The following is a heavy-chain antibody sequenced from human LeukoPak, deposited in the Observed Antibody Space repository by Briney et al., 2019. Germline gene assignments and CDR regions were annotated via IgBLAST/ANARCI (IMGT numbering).Heavy chain of an antibody. CDR3: ARASGGLRRIFGVVPAGIYYFDY. V-gene: IGHV4-59*08. CDR1: GGSISPYC. Sequence: SEALSLTCTGSGGSISPYCWSWVRQTPGKGLGGVGYSYYSGEANYTPSLKSRVTISVDTSKNQFSLTLSSVTAADPAVYYCARASGGLRRIFGVVPAGIYYFDYWGQGTLVTVSS. CDR2: SYYSGEA. D-gene: IGHD3-3*01. J-gene: IGHJ4*02.